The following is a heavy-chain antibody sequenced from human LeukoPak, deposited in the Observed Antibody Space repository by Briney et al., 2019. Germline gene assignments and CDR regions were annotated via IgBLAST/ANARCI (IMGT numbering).Heavy chain of an antibody. CDR3: ARDGAAGPYFDY. J-gene: IGHJ4*02. Sequence: GGSLRLSCAASGFTFSTYSMNWVRQAPGKGLEWVSSISSSSSYIYYADSVKGRFTISRDNAKNSLYLQMNSLRAEDTAVYYCARDGAAGPYFDYWGQGTLVTVFS. CDR2: ISSSSSYI. V-gene: IGHV3-21*01. D-gene: IGHD6-13*01. CDR1: GFTFSTYS.